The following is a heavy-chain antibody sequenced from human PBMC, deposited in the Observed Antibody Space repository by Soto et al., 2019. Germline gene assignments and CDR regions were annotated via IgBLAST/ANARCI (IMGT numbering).Heavy chain of an antibody. Sequence: SETLSLTCAVAGGSISSGGYSWSWIRQPPGKGLEWIGYIYHSGSTYYNPSLKSRVTISVDRSKNQFSLKLSSVTASDTAMYYCARHLGSAPRVFDYWGQGTLVTVSS. CDR3: ARHLGSAPRVFDY. V-gene: IGHV4-30-2*01. D-gene: IGHD2-15*01. CDR2: IYHSGST. J-gene: IGHJ4*02. CDR1: GGSISSGGYS.